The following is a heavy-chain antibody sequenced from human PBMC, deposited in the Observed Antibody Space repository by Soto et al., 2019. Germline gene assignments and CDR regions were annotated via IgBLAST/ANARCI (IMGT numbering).Heavy chain of an antibody. V-gene: IGHV4-59*01. CDR1: GGSISSYY. CDR3: ARVPTGIAVAAGAFDY. J-gene: IGHJ4*02. Sequence: QVQLQESGPGLVKPSETLSLTCTVSGGSISSYYWSWIRQPPGKGLEWIGYIYYSGSTNYNPSLKSRVTISVDTSTNQFSLKLSSVTAADTAVYYCARVPTGIAVAAGAFDYWGQGTLVTVSS. D-gene: IGHD6-19*01. CDR2: IYYSGST.